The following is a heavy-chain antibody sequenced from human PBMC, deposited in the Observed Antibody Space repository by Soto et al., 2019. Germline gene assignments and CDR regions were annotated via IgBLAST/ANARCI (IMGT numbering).Heavy chain of an antibody. D-gene: IGHD3-16*01. J-gene: IGHJ6*02. CDR2: IYYSGST. CDR1: GGSVISGSYY. CDR3: AREGLDYVWGSRLYYYYGMDV. Sequence: PSETLSLTCTVSGGSVISGSYYWSWIRQPPGKGLEWIGYIYYSGSTNYNPSLKSRVTISVDTSKNQFSLKLSSVTAADTAVYYCAREGLDYVWGSRLYYYYGMDVWGQGTTVTVSS. V-gene: IGHV4-61*01.